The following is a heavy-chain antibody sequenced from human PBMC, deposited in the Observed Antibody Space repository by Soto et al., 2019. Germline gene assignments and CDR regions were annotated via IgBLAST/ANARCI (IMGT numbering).Heavy chain of an antibody. Sequence: QVQLVQSGAEVKKPGASVKVSCRSSGYTFTTYDITWVRQAPGQGLEWMGWISPYSGNTDYARKLQGRVTMTTDTSTSTAYMERRSLRSDDTAVYFCARVGSGVADYWGQGTLVTVSS. CDR1: GYTFTTYD. CDR2: ISPYSGNT. V-gene: IGHV1-18*01. J-gene: IGHJ4*02. D-gene: IGHD3-10*01. CDR3: ARVGSGVADY.